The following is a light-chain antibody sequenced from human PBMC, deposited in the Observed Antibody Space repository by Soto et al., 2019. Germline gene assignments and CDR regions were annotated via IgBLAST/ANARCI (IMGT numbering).Light chain of an antibody. CDR2: GAS. V-gene: IGKV3-15*01. J-gene: IGKJ1*01. CDR1: QSISSK. CDR3: QHYNDWRWT. Sequence: EIVMTQSPATLSVSPGEGATLSCRASQSISSKLAWYQQKPGQAPRLLIYGASTRATGVPARFSGSGSGTEFTRTISSLQSEDLAVYYCQHYNDWRWTFGQGTKVEIK.